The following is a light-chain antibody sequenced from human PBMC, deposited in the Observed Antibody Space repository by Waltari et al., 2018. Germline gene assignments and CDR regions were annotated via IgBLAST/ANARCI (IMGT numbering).Light chain of an antibody. J-gene: IGLJ1*01. Sequence: SGLTQPASVSGSPGQSITISCTGTSSDVGNYNLVSWYQQYAGKAPKRMVYEVTKRASGVSDRFSGSKSGNTASLTISGLQSEDEADYYCCSYGGLGIYVVGTGTKVTVL. CDR2: EVT. CDR1: SSDVGNYNL. V-gene: IGLV2-23*02. CDR3: CSYGGLGIYV.